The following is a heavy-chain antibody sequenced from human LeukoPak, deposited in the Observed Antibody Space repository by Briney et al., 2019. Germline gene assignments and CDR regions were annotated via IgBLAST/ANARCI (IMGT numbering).Heavy chain of an antibody. V-gene: IGHV1-18*01. CDR3: ARVRSYYDSSGYYFQDAFDI. CDR1: GYTFTSYG. Sequence: ASVKVSCKASGYTFTSYGISWVLQAPGQGLEWMGRISAYNGNTNYAQKLQGRVTMTTDTSTSTAYMELRSLRSDDTAVYYCARVRSYYDSSGYYFQDAFDIWGQGTMVTVSS. CDR2: ISAYNGNT. D-gene: IGHD3-22*01. J-gene: IGHJ3*02.